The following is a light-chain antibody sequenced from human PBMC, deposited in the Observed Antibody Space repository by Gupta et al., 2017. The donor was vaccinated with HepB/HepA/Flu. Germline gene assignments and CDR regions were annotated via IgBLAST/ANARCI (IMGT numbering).Light chain of an antibody. V-gene: IGKV3-11*01. CDR3: QQRSNWRT. J-gene: IGKJ4*01. Sequence: ETVLTQSPATLSLSPGERATLSCRASQSVSSYLAWYQQKPGQAPRLLIYDASNRATGIPARFSGSGSGTDFTLTISSLEPEDFAVYYCQQRSNWRTFGGGTKVEIK. CDR2: DAS. CDR1: QSVSSY.